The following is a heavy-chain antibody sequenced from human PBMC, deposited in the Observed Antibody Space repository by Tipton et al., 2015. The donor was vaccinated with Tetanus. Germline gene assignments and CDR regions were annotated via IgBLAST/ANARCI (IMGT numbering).Heavy chain of an antibody. V-gene: IGHV3-74*01. J-gene: IGHJ4*02. CDR1: GFTFSTYW. D-gene: IGHD2-2*01. Sequence: GSLRLSCAAPGFTFSTYWMHWVRQAPGKGLMWVSRINGHGTNTAYADSAKGRFTISRDNAKNTLYLQMNSLRAEDTAVYYCARDSPDILLVPAVWGQGTLVTVSS. CDR2: INGHGTNT. CDR3: ARDSPDILLVPAV.